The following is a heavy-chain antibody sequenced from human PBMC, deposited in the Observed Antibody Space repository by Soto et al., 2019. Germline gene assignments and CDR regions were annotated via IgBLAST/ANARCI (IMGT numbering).Heavy chain of an antibody. CDR2: INNRGTTI. CDR1: GITISNYE. J-gene: IGHJ6*02. Sequence: GGSLRLSCVDSGITISNYEMNWVRQAPGKGLEWVSYINNRGTTIYYADSVKGRFTISRDNAKSALYLQMNSLRADDTAVYYCAGGHCTSTICYRQYYGMDVWGQGTTVTVSS. CDR3: AGGHCTSTICYRQYYGMDV. V-gene: IGHV3-48*03. D-gene: IGHD2-2*02.